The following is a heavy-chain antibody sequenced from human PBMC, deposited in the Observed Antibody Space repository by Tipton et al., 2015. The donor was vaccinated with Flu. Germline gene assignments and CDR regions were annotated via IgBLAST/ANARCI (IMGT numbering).Heavy chain of an antibody. D-gene: IGHD3-22*01. CDR1: GASISSYY. V-gene: IGHV4-59*01. CDR2: IYYSGIT. J-gene: IGHJ5*02. Sequence: TLSLTCTVSGASISSYYWSWIRQPPGKGLEWIGYIYYSGITNYNPSLKSRVTISVDTSKNQFSLRLSSVTAADTAVYYCARVGGYYRDTSGFIPWFDLWGQGTLVTVSS. CDR3: ARVGGYYRDTSGFIPWFDL.